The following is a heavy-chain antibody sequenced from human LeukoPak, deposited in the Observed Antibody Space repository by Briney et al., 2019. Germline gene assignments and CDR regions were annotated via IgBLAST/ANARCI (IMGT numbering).Heavy chain of an antibody. V-gene: IGHV4-61*02. CDR3: ARGRRSSSWSYYFDY. CDR1: GGSISSGSYY. CDR2: IYTSGST. J-gene: IGHJ4*02. D-gene: IGHD6-13*01. Sequence: PSETLSLTCNVSGGSISSGSYYWSWIRQPAGKGLEWIGRIYTSGSTNYNPSLKSRVTISVDTSKNQFSLKLSSVAAADTAVYYCARGRRSSSWSYYFDYWGQGTLVTVSS.